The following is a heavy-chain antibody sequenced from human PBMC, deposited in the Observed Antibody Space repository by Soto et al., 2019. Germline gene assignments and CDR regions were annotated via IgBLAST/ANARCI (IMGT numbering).Heavy chain of an antibody. CDR3: ARYLNLGLGDY. CDR2: ISVHNGNT. CDR1: GYTFTSYG. J-gene: IGHJ4*02. V-gene: IGHV1-18*01. Sequence: QVQLVQSGAEVKKPGASVKVSCKASGYTFTSYGISWVRQAPGQGLEWMGWISVHNGNTKNAQKLQGRVTTTTDTSTSTAYMELRSLRCDETAVYYCARYLNLGLGDYWGQGTLVTVSS. D-gene: IGHD7-27*01.